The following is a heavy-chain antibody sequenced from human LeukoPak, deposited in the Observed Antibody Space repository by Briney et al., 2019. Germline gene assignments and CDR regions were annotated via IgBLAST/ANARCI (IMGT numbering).Heavy chain of an antibody. CDR3: ARGAAYSSSWFHPYYFDY. CDR2: INPNSGGT. V-gene: IGHV1-2*02. Sequence: ASVKVSCKASGYTFTGYYIHWVRQAPGQGLEWMGWINPNSGGTNYAQKFQGRVTMTRDTSISTAYMELSRLRSDDTAVYYCARGAAYSSSWFHPYYFDYWGQGTLVTVSS. J-gene: IGHJ4*02. D-gene: IGHD6-13*01. CDR1: GYTFTGYY.